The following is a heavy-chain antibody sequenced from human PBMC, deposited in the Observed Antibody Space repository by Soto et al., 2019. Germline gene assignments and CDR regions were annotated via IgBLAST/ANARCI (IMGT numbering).Heavy chain of an antibody. D-gene: IGHD2-15*01. CDR3: ARGEPELSSGGRCYCGPIDS. CDR2: IIPIFGTA. J-gene: IGHJ4*02. Sequence: GASVKVSCKASGGTFSSYPISWVRQAPGQGLEWMGGIIPIFGTANYAQKFQGRVTITADKSTSTAYMELRSLRPEDTPVYYCARGEPELSSGGRCYCGPIDSWGQAIPVTV. CDR1: GGTFSSYP. V-gene: IGHV1-69*06.